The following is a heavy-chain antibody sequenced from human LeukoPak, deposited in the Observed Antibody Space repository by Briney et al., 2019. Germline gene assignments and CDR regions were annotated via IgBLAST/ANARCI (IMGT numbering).Heavy chain of an antibody. D-gene: IGHD2-2*01. J-gene: IGHJ4*02. V-gene: IGHV3-66*01. Sequence: PGGSLRLSCAAPGFTVSPNYMSWVRLAPGKGLEWVSLLHSDGATYYAESVKGRFTISTDNSKNILYLQMNSLRVEDTAVYYCAGRRKEAAAYDHWGQGTLVTVSS. CDR2: LHSDGAT. CDR3: AGRRKEAAAYDH. CDR1: GFTVSPNY.